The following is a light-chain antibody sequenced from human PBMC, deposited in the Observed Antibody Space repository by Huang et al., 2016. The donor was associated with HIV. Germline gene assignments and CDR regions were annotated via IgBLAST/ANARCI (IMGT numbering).Light chain of an antibody. CDR1: QSLTT. CDR3: QQRTTWPWT. Sequence: ENVLTQSPATLSLSPGESATLSCRASQSLTTLVWFQQKPGQAPRLLIYDASNRATGIPARFSGSGSGPDFTLTISSLEPEDFAVYYCQQRTTWPWTFGQGTRVEIK. CDR2: DAS. V-gene: IGKV3-11*01. J-gene: IGKJ1*01.